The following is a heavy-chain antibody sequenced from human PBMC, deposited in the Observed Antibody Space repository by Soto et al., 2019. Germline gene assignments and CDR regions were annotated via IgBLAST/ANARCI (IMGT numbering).Heavy chain of an antibody. CDR3: VKQAHGLDGVAFDY. CDR2: INWDGSNT. V-gene: IGHV3-43*01. CDR1: GFNFDDYS. J-gene: IGHJ4*02. D-gene: IGHD2-15*01. Sequence: PGGSLRLSCAASGFNFDDYSMHWVRQAPGKGLEWVSLINWDGSNTYYADSVKGRFTISRDNSKNTLFLQMGSLRPEDTAIYYCVKQAHGLDGVAFDYWGQGTQVTVSS.